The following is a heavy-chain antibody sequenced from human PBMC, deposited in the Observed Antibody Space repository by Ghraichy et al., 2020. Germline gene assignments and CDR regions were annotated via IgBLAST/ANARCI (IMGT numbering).Heavy chain of an antibody. CDR1: GFTFGTYA. Sequence: GESLNISCAASGFTFGTYAMSWVRQAPGKGLEWVSGISGSDRSTYYADSVKGRFTISRDNSKNTLYLQMNSLRAEDTAVYYCAKGPFDTSAYYYDYWGQGTLVTVSS. D-gene: IGHD3-22*01. J-gene: IGHJ4*02. CDR2: ISGSDRST. V-gene: IGHV3-23*01. CDR3: AKGPFDTSAYYYDY.